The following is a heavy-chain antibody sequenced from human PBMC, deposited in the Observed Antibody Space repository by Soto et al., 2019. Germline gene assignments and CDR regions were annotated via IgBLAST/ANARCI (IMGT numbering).Heavy chain of an antibody. CDR3: ARNYGDFLYYFDY. CDR1: GGSISSGGYY. Sequence: SETLSLTCTVSGGSISSGGYYWSWIRQHPGKGLEWIGYIYYSGSTYYNPSLKSRVTISVDTSKNQFSLKLSSVTAADTAVFYWARNYGDFLYYFDYWGQGTLVTVSS. CDR2: IYYSGST. J-gene: IGHJ4*02. V-gene: IGHV4-31*03. D-gene: IGHD4-17*01.